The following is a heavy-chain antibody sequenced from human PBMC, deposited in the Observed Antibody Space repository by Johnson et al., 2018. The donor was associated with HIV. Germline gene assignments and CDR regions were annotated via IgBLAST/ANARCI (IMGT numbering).Heavy chain of an antibody. J-gene: IGHJ3*02. CDR1: GFTFSSYA. D-gene: IGHD5-18*01. CDR2: IRRSGGST. CDR3: AKGGYSYGNAFDI. V-gene: IGHV3-23*04. Sequence: EVQLVESGGGLVQPGGSLRLSCAASGFTFSSYAMSWVRQAPGQGLECVSAIRRSGGSTYYADSVKGRFTISRDNSKNTLYLQMNSLRAEDTAVYYCAKGGYSYGNAFDIWGQGTMVTVSS.